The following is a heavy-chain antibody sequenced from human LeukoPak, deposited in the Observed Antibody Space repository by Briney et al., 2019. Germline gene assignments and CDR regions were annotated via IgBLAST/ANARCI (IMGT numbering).Heavy chain of an antibody. J-gene: IGHJ6*02. CDR3: ARHPPGGYSYYYGMDV. D-gene: IGHD5-18*01. CDR1: GGSIRSSYYY. Sequence: SETLSLTCTVSGGSIRSSYYYWGWIRQPPGKGLEWIGSIYYSGSTYYNPSLKSRVTISVDTSKNQFSLKLSSVTAADTAVYYCARHPPGGYSYYYGMDVWGQGTTVTVSS. V-gene: IGHV4-39*01. CDR2: IYYSGST.